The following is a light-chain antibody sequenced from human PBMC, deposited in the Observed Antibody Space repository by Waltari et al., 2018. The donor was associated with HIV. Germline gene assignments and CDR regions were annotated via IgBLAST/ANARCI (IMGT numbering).Light chain of an antibody. V-gene: IGLV1-47*01. CDR3: AAWDDSLGGPV. J-gene: IGLJ7*01. CDR1: TSTIGRNY. Sequence: QSVLTQPPSASGAPGPRVTIHCSCSTSTIGRNYVHWYQHLPGTAPKLLIYGLNERPSGVSDRFSGSKSGTSASLAISGLRSEDEGDYSCAAWDDSLGGPVFGGGTQLTVL. CDR2: GLN.